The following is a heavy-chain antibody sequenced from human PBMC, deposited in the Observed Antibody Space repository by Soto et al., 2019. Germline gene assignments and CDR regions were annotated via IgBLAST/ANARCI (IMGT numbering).Heavy chain of an antibody. V-gene: IGHV1-69*12. CDR2: IIPMFGIT. CDR3: ASLRGYGLLT. CDR1: GGTFSSYG. J-gene: IGHJ5*02. D-gene: IGHD2-15*01. Sequence: QVQLVQSGAEVKKPGSSLKVSCQVSGGTFSSYGFTWVRQAPGQGLEWMGGIIPMFGITNFTQKFQDRMTIIADASTSPAYLPLTSLRSVDTAIYFCASLRGYGLLTWGQGTLLTVSS.